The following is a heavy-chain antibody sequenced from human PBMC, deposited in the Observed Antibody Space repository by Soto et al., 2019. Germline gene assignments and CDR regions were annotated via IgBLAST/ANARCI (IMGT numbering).Heavy chain of an antibody. Sequence: SETLSLTCAVYGGSFSGYYWSWIRQPPGKGLEWIGEINHSGSTNYNPSLKSRVTISVDTSKNQFSLKLSSVTAADTAVYYCARAKQAARLAYNWFDPWGQGTLVTVSS. CDR2: INHSGST. D-gene: IGHD6-6*01. CDR3: ARAKQAARLAYNWFDP. CDR1: GGSFSGYY. V-gene: IGHV4-34*01. J-gene: IGHJ5*02.